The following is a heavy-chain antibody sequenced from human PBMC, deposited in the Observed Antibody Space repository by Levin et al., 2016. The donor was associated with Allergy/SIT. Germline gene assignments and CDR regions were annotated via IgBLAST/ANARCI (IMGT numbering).Heavy chain of an antibody. Sequence: SVKVSCKASGYTFTSYYMHWVRQAPGQGLEWMGRIIPILGIANYAQKFQGRVTITADKSTSTAYMELSSLRSEDTAVYYCARDSRDLLYDSSGYSRNYYYYYGMDVWGQGTTVTVSS. D-gene: IGHD3-22*01. CDR1: GYTFTSYY. CDR2: IIPILGIA. J-gene: IGHJ6*02. CDR3: ARDSRDLLYDSSGYSRNYYYYYGMDV. V-gene: IGHV1-69*04.